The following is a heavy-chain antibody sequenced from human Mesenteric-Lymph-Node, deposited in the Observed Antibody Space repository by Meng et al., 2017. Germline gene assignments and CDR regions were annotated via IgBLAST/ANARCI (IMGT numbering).Heavy chain of an antibody. J-gene: IGHJ1*01. CDR2: IPHRGSS. Sequence: QVQLQESGPGLVKPSQTLALTCTVSGDSFNSPDYYWSWIRQPPEKGLEWIGEIPHRGSSAYNPSLKSRVSMSIDKSKNQFSLKLTSVTAADTAVYHCLRGSGGSVWGQGTLVTVSS. D-gene: IGHD3-10*01. CDR1: GDSFNSPDYY. CDR3: LRGSGGSV. V-gene: IGHV4-30-4*01.